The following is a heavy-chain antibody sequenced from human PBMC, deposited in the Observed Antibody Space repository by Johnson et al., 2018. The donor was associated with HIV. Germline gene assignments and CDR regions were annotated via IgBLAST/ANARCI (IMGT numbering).Heavy chain of an antibody. D-gene: IGHD6-6*01. CDR2: ISYDGSNK. Sequence: VQLVESGGGVVQPGRSLRLSCAASGFTFSSYAMHWVRQAPGKGLEWVAVISYDGSNKYYADSVKGRFTISRDHSKNTLYLQMNSLRAEDPAVYYCARERLVGYSSSAGAFDIWGQGTMVTVSS. CDR1: GFTFSSYA. V-gene: IGHV3-30-3*01. J-gene: IGHJ3*02. CDR3: ARERLVGYSSSAGAFDI.